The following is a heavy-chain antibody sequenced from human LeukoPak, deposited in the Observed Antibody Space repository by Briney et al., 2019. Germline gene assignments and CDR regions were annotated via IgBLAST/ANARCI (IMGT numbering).Heavy chain of an antibody. CDR3: AREAAAPREKRYYYMDV. D-gene: IGHD6-25*01. Sequence: ASVKVSCKASGYTFTSYGISWVRQAPGQGLEWMGWISAYNGNTNYAQKLQGRVTMTTDTSTSTAYMELRSLRSDDTAVYYCAREAAAPREKRYYYMDVWGKGTTVTVSS. V-gene: IGHV1-18*01. J-gene: IGHJ6*03. CDR1: GYTFTSYG. CDR2: ISAYNGNT.